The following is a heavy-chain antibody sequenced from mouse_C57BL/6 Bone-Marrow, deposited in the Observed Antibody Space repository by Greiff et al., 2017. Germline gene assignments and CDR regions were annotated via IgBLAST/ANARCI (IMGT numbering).Heavy chain of an antibody. Sequence: VQLQQSGAELVRPGASVKLSCTASGFNIKDDYMHWVKQRPEQGLEWIGWIDPENGDTEYASKFQGKATITADTSSNTAYLQLSSLTSEDTAVYYCTIGGTTVVFDYWGQGTTLTVSS. CDR3: TIGGTTVVFDY. J-gene: IGHJ2*01. CDR1: GFNIKDDY. D-gene: IGHD1-1*01. CDR2: IDPENGDT. V-gene: IGHV14-4*01.